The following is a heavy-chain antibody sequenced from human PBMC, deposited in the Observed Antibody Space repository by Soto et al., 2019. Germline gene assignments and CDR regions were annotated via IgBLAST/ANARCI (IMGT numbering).Heavy chain of an antibody. Sequence: PSETLSLTCAVYGGSFSGYYWSWIRQPPGKGLEWIGEINHSGSTNYNPSLKSRVTISVDTSKNQFSLKLSSVTAADTAVYYCARRTSKLVLRGGGWFDPWGQGTLVTVPQ. V-gene: IGHV4-34*01. J-gene: IGHJ5*02. CDR3: ARRTSKLVLRGGGWFDP. CDR2: INHSGST. D-gene: IGHD6-6*01. CDR1: GGSFSGYY.